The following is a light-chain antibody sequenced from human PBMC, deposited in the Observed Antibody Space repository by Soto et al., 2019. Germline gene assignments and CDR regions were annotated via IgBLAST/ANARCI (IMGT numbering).Light chain of an antibody. CDR1: QSVLSTSNNKNY. Sequence: DIVMTQSPDSLAVSLGERATINCKSSQSVLSTSNNKNYLGWYQQKPGKAPKLLIYAASSLQSGVPSRFSGSGSGTDFTLTISSLQPEDFATYYCQQSYSTPLTFGQGTKVDIK. CDR2: AAS. V-gene: IGKV1-39*01. CDR3: QQSYSTPLT. J-gene: IGKJ1*01.